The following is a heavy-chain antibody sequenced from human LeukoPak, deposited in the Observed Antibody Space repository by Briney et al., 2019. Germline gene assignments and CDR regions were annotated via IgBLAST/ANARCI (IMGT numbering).Heavy chain of an antibody. CDR2: MNPNSGNT. D-gene: IGHD4-11*01. CDR3: ARGRAYSNYGASYYYYMDV. J-gene: IGHJ6*03. CDR1: GGTFSSYA. Sequence: GASVTVSCKASGGTFSSYAISWVRQAPGQGLEWMGWMNPNSGNTGYAEKFQGRVTITRDTSITTAYMELTSLRSEDSAVYYCARGRAYSNYGASYYYYMDVWGKGTTVTVSS. V-gene: IGHV1-8*03.